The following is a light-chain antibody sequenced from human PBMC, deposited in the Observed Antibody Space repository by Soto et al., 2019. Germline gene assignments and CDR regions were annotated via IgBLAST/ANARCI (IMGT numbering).Light chain of an antibody. CDR3: SSYSSSSTLV. J-gene: IGLJ2*01. V-gene: IGLV2-14*03. CDR1: NSDVGGYDY. Sequence: QSVLTQPASVSGSPGQSITISCTGTNSDVGGYDYVSWYQQHPGKAPKLMIYDVSSRPSGVSNRFSGSKSGNTASLTLSGLQGEDEADYYCSSYSSSSTLVFGGGTKLTVL. CDR2: DVS.